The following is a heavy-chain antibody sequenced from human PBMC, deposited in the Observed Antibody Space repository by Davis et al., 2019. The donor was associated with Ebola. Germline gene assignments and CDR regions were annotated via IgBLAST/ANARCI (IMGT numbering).Heavy chain of an antibody. V-gene: IGHV3-9*01. Sequence: GGSLRLSCAASGFTFDDYAMHWVRQAPGKGLEWVSGISWNSGSIGYADSVKGRFTISRDNAKNSLYLQMNSLRAEDTALYYCAKDLLYDYYGMDVWGQGTTVTVSS. J-gene: IGHJ6*02. CDR1: GFTFDDYA. CDR3: AKDLLYDYYGMDV. CDR2: ISWNSGSI.